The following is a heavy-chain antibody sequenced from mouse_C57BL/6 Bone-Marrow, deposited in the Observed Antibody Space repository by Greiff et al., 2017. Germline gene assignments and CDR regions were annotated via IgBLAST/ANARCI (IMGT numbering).Heavy chain of an antibody. CDR3: TPWIYYGNYGPDY. D-gene: IGHD2-1*01. Sequence: VQLQQSGAELVRPGASVKLSCTASGFNIKDDYMHWVKQRPEQGLEWIGWIDPENGDTEYASKFPGTATITADTSSNTAYLQLSSLTSEDTAVYYCTPWIYYGNYGPDYWGQGTSVTVAA. V-gene: IGHV14-4*01. J-gene: IGHJ4*01. CDR1: GFNIKDDY. CDR2: IDPENGDT.